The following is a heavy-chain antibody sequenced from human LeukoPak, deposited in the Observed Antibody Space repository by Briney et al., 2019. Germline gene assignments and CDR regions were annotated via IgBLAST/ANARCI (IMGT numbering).Heavy chain of an antibody. CDR1: GFTFSSYW. J-gene: IGHJ4*02. CDR2: IKQDGSEK. CDR3: AGLWNPPFDY. D-gene: IGHD1-1*01. Sequence: GGSLRLFCAASGFTFSSYWMSWVRQAPGKGLEWVANIKQDGSEKYYVDSVKGRFTISRDNAKNSLYLQMNSLGAEDTAVYYCAGLWNPPFDYWGQGTLVTVSS. V-gene: IGHV3-7*01.